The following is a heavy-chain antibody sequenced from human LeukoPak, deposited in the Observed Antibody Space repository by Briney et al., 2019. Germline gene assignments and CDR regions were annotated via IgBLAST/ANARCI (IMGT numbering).Heavy chain of an antibody. Sequence: ASVKVSCKVSGYTLTELSMHWVRQAPGKGLEWMGGFDPEDCETIYAQKFQGRVTMTEDTSTDTAYMELSSLRSEDTAVYYCACTTNWNDVNDAFDIWGQGTMVTVSS. CDR2: FDPEDCET. CDR3: ACTTNWNDVNDAFDI. V-gene: IGHV1-24*01. J-gene: IGHJ3*02. CDR1: GYTLTELS. D-gene: IGHD1-1*01.